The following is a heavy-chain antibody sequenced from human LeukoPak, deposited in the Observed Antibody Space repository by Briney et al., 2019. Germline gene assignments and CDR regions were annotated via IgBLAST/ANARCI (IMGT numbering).Heavy chain of an antibody. CDR2: TYYSGST. Sequence: SETLSLTCTVSGGSISSSSYYWGWIRQPPGKGLEWIGSTYYSGSTYYNPSLKSRVTISVDTSKNQFSLKLSSVTAADTAVYYCARGGSEYYYDSSGLYYFDYWGQGTLVTVSS. CDR1: GGSISSSSYY. CDR3: ARGGSEYYYDSSGLYYFDY. V-gene: IGHV4-39*01. D-gene: IGHD3-22*01. J-gene: IGHJ4*02.